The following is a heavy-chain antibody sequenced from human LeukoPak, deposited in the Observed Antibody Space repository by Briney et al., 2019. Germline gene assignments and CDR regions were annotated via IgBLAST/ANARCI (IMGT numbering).Heavy chain of an antibody. Sequence: ASVKVSCKASGYTFTSYAMHWVRQAPGQRLEWMGWINAGNGNTKYSQKFQGRVTMTRDTSTSTVYMELSSLRSEDTAVYYCAREPSITMIVEDAFDIWGQGTMVTVSS. CDR3: AREPSITMIVEDAFDI. CDR1: GYTFTSYA. D-gene: IGHD3-22*01. CDR2: INAGNGNT. J-gene: IGHJ3*02. V-gene: IGHV1-3*01.